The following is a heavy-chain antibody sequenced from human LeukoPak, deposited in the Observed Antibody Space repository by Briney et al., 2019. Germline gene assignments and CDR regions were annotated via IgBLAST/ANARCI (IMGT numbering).Heavy chain of an antibody. V-gene: IGHV4-39*01. CDR3: ARHADFRSGGAFDY. CDR1: GGSISSSSYY. D-gene: IGHD3-3*01. J-gene: IGHJ4*02. CDR2: IYYSGST. Sequence: SETLSLTCTVSGGSISSSSYYWGWIRQPPGKGLEWIGSIYYSGSTYYNPSLKSRVTISVDTSKNQFSLKLSSVTAADTAVYYCARHADFRSGGAFDYWGQGTLVTVSS.